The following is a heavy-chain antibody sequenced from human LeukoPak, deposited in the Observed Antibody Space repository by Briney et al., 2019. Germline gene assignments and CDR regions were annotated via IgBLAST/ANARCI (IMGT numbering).Heavy chain of an antibody. V-gene: IGHV4-30-2*01. Sequence: SETLSLTCTVSGGSISSGGYYWSWIRQPPGKGLEWIGYIYHSGSTYYNPSLKSRVTISVDRSKNQFSLKLSSVTAADTAVYYCARGGSSSWSPFVYWGQGTLVTVSS. CDR2: IYHSGST. CDR3: ARGGSSSWSPFVY. CDR1: GGSISSGGYY. D-gene: IGHD6-13*01. J-gene: IGHJ4*02.